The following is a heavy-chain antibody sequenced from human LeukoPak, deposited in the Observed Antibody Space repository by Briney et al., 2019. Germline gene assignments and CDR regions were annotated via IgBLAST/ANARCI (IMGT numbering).Heavy chain of an antibody. D-gene: IGHD6-19*01. Sequence: ASVKVSCKASGYTFTSYGISWVLQAPGQGLEWMGWISAYNGNTNYAQKLQGRVTMTTDTSTSTAYMELRSLRSDDTAVYYCARLGAVAGTGGFDYWGQGTLVTVSS. V-gene: IGHV1-18*01. CDR3: ARLGAVAGTGGFDY. CDR2: ISAYNGNT. J-gene: IGHJ4*02. CDR1: GYTFTSYG.